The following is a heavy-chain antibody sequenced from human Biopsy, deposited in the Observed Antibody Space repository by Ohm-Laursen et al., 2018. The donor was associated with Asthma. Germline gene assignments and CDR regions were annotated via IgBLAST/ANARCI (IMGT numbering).Heavy chain of an antibody. CDR3: ARDFTIGSGSPFHF. CDR2: ISSLSRYK. J-gene: IGHJ4*01. V-gene: IGHV3-21*01. CDR1: GFTFSGYA. D-gene: IGHD3-10*01. Sequence: SLRLSCSASGFTFSGYALHWVRQAPGKGLEWVSSISSLSRYKYYSDSLRGRVTISRDNAKSPLHLQMSSLRAEDTAVYFCARDFTIGSGSPFHFWGPGTLVTVSS.